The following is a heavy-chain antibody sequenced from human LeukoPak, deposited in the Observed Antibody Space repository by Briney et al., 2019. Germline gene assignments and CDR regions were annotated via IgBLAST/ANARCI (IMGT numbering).Heavy chain of an antibody. CDR1: GGSISSSSYY. CDR3: ARDGNIAARPGYFDY. CDR2: IYYSGST. J-gene: IGHJ4*02. V-gene: IGHV4-39*07. D-gene: IGHD6-6*01. Sequence: SETLSLTGTVSGGSISSSSYYWGWIRQPPGKGLEWIGSIYYSGSTYYNPSLKSRVTISVDTSKNQFSLKLSSVTAADTAVYYCARDGNIAARPGYFDYWGQGTLVTVSS.